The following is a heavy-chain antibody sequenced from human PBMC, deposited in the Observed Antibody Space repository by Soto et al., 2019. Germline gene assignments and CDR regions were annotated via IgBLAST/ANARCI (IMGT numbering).Heavy chain of an antibody. Sequence: GGSLRLSCAASGFTFSNAWMSWVRQAPGKGLEWVGRIKSKTDGGTTDYAAPVKGRFTISRDDSKNTLYLQMNSLKTEDTAVYYCSTDLYGDDSFDIWRQGTMVTVSS. CDR3: STDLYGDDSFDI. V-gene: IGHV3-15*01. CDR2: IKSKTDGGTT. J-gene: IGHJ3*02. CDR1: GFTFSNAW. D-gene: IGHD4-17*01.